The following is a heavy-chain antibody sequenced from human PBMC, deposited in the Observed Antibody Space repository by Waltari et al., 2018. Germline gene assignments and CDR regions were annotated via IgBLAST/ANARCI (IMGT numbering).Heavy chain of an antibody. J-gene: IGHJ3*02. CDR1: GGTFSSYA. Sequence: QVQLVQSGAEVKKPGSSVKVSCKASGGTFSSYAISWVRQAPGQGLEWMGGIIPIFGTANYAQKFQGRVTITADESTSTAYMELSSLRSEDTAVYYCARDGTTAAGTTGDAFDIWGQGTMVTVSS. CDR2: IIPIFGTA. D-gene: IGHD6-13*01. V-gene: IGHV1-69*12. CDR3: ARDGTTAAGTTGDAFDI.